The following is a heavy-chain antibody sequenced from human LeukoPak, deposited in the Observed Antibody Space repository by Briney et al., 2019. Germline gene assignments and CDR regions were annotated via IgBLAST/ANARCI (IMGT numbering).Heavy chain of an antibody. D-gene: IGHD2-8*02. V-gene: IGHV1-8*01. CDR1: GYTFTSYD. J-gene: IGHJ6*02. CDR3: AKVMSTTVSYWYSMDA. CDR2: RNPNSGNT. Sequence: SVKVSCKASGYTFTSYDINWVGQATGQGLEWVGWRNPNSGNTGYAQKFQGRVTMTRTTSISTAYMELSSLRSEDTAVYYCAKVMSTTVSYWYSMDAWGQGTTVTVSS.